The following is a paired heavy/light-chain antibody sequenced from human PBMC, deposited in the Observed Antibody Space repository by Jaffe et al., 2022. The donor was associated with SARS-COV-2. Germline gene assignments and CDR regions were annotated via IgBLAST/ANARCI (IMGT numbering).Light chain of an antibody. CDR3: NSYTSNNREV. Sequence: QSALTQPASVSGSPGQSITISCTGTSSDIGGYNYVSWFQQHPGKAPKLMIYDVSRRPSGVSNRFSGSKSGNTASLTISGLQAEDEADYYCNSYTSNNREVFGTGTKVTVL. CDR1: SSDIGGYNY. J-gene: IGLJ1*01. CDR2: DVS. V-gene: IGLV2-14*01.
Heavy chain of an antibody. CDR1: GFTFSSYS. CDR2: ISSRSNYI. V-gene: IGHV3-21*01. J-gene: IGHJ6*02. D-gene: IGHD3-9*01. Sequence: EVQLVESGGGLVKPGGSLRLSCAASGFTFSSYSMSWVRQAPGKGLQWVSSISSRSNYIYYADSVKGRLTISRDNAKNSLYLQMNSLRAEDTAVYYCARDRQISYDIWTPSYYGMDVWGQGTTVIVSS. CDR3: ARDRQISYDIWTPSYYGMDV.